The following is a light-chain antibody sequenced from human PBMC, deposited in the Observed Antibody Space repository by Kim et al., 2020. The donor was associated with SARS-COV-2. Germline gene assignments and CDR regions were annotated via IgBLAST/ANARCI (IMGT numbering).Light chain of an antibody. CDR3: QSYDYRLSGSRV. Sequence: VTISCRGTSSNSGANAEVHWYQQLPGTAPKLLIDRSTTRPSGVPDRFSGSKSGSSASLAITGLQAEDEADYYCQSYDYRLSGSRVFGTGTKVTVL. CDR1: SSNSGANAE. J-gene: IGLJ1*01. CDR2: RST. V-gene: IGLV1-40*01.